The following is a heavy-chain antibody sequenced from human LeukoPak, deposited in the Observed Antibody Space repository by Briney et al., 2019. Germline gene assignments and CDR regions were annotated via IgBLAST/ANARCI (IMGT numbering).Heavy chain of an antibody. Sequence: PSETLSFTCTVSGGSISSYYWSWIRQPPGKGLEWIGYIYYSGSTNYNPSLKSRVTISVDTSKNQFSLKLSSVTAADTAVYYCAHSGYDFWSQTHFDYWGQGTLVTVSS. CDR2: IYYSGST. J-gene: IGHJ4*02. CDR1: GGSISSYY. CDR3: AHSGYDFWSQTHFDY. V-gene: IGHV4-59*01. D-gene: IGHD5-12*01.